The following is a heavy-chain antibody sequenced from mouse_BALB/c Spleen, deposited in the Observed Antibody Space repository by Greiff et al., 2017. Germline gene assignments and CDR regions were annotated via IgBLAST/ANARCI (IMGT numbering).Heavy chain of an antibody. CDR3: ARALFDY. CDR1: GFTFSSYA. V-gene: IGHV5-9-4*01. Sequence: EVQRVESGGGLVKPGGSLKLSCAASGFTFSSYAMSWVRQSPEKRLEWVAEISSGGSYTYYPDTVTGRFTISRDNAKNTLYLEMSSLRSEDTAMYYCARALFDYWGQGTTLTVSS. CDR2: ISSGGSYT. J-gene: IGHJ2*01.